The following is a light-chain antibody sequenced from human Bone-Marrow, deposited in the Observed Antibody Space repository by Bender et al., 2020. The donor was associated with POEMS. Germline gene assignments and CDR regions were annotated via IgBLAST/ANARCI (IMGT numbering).Light chain of an antibody. J-gene: IGLJ3*02. CDR1: SPKIGNHG. V-gene: IGLV1-36*01. Sequence: QSVVTQPPSLSEAPRQRVTISCSGSSPKIGNHGVNWYQQLPGEAPKLLIYYDDLLTPGVSDRFSASKSGTSSSLAISELQSEDEALYYCSACDDCLSGWVFGGGTKLTVL. CDR3: SACDDCLSGWV. CDR2: YDD.